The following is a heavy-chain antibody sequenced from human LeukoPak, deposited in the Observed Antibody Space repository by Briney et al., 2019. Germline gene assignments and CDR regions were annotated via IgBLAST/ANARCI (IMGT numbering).Heavy chain of an antibody. D-gene: IGHD1-26*01. Sequence: GGSLRLSCTVSGLTFRSFWMSWVRQAPGKGRKWVANINQEGTECYLVDSVRGRFTISRDNATNSLDLQMNTLTAADTAGYYFAKARVGRFFDYWGHGTLVGVSS. V-gene: IGHV3-7*01. CDR1: GLTFRSFW. J-gene: IGHJ4*01. CDR3: AKARVGRFFDY. CDR2: INQEGTEC.